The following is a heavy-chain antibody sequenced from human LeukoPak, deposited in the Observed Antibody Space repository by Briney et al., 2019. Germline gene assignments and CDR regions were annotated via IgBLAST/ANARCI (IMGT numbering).Heavy chain of an antibody. J-gene: IGHJ4*02. V-gene: IGHV1-2*02. CDR2: INPGSGDT. CDR1: GYTFTGYY. D-gene: IGHD3-16*01. Sequence: ASVKVSCKASGYTFTGYYMHWMRQAPGQGLEWMGWINPGSGDTFYAQNFQARITMTKDTSINTVYMELTRLRSDDTAVYYCAKENIVGGIVDGEDYWGQGTLVTVSS. CDR3: AKENIVGGIVDGEDY.